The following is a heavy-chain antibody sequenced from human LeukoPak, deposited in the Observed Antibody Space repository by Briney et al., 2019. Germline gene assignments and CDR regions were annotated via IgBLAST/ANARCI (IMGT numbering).Heavy chain of an antibody. Sequence: GGSLRLSCAASGFTFSNYWMHWVRQAPRKGLLWVSRINRDGSSTSYADSFKGRFTISRDNAKNTLYLQMNSLRAENTAVYYCASGPTDYWGQGTLVTVSS. CDR2: INRDGSST. J-gene: IGHJ4*02. V-gene: IGHV3-74*01. CDR3: ASGPTDY. CDR1: GFTFSNYW.